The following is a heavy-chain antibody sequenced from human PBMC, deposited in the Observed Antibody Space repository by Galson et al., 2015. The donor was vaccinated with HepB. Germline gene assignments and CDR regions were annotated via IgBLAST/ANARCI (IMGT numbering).Heavy chain of an antibody. CDR2: IYHSGST. V-gene: IGHV4-38-2*01. Sequence: ETLSLTCAVSGYSISSGYYWGWIRQPPGKGLEWIGSIYHSGSTYYNPSLKSRVTISVDTSKNQFSLKLSSVTAADTAVYYCARKGYYDSSGYPEALFDYLGQGTLVTVSS. CDR1: GYSISSGYY. CDR3: ARKGYYDSSGYPEALFDY. J-gene: IGHJ4*02. D-gene: IGHD3-22*01.